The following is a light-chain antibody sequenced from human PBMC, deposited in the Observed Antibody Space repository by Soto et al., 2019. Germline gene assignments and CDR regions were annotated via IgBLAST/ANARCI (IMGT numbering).Light chain of an antibody. Sequence: QSVLTQPPSASGTPGQTVIMSCSGSRFNIGRYSVNWYQQFPGTAPKLLIYSDEQRPSGILDRYTGSKSGTSATLAITGLQTGDEADYYCGTWDSRLSAWVFGGGTKLTVL. CDR3: GTWDSRLSAWV. CDR1: RFNIGRYS. V-gene: IGLV1-44*01. J-gene: IGLJ3*02. CDR2: SDE.